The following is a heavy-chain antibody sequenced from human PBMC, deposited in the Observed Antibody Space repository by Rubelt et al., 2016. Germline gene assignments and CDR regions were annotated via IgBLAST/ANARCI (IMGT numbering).Heavy chain of an antibody. Sequence: QVQLVQSGAEVKKPGASVKVSCKASGYTFTSYGISWVRQAPGQGLEWMGWISAYNGNTNYAQKLKGRVTMTTDTATSTAYMELRSLRSDDTDVYYCARENDSSGWDDAFDIWGQGTMVTVSS. D-gene: IGHD3-22*01. V-gene: IGHV1-18*01. CDR3: ARENDSSGWDDAFDI. CDR1: GYTFTSYG. J-gene: IGHJ3*02. CDR2: ISAYNGNT.